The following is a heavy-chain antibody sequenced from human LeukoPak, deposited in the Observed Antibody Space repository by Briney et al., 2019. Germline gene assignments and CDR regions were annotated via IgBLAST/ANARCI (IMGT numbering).Heavy chain of an antibody. Sequence: GASVKVSCKVSGDSFSTYTFSWVRQAPGQGLEWMGWISAYNGYTDYAQKFQFRVTMTTDTSTSTAYMELRSLRSDDTAVYYCARDKAVTTEVTQHFQHWGQGTLVTVSS. V-gene: IGHV1-18*01. CDR2: ISAYNGYT. D-gene: IGHD4-23*01. J-gene: IGHJ1*01. CDR3: ARDKAVTTEVTQHFQH. CDR1: GDSFSTYT.